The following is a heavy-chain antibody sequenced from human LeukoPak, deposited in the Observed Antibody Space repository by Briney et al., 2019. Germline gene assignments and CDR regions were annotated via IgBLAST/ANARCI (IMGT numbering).Heavy chain of an antibody. V-gene: IGHV3-30*04. Sequence: GGSLRLSCAASGFTFTNYAMHWVRQSPGKGLEWVAVISSDGSKKDYADSVKGRFTISRDNSKNTLYLQMNSLRAEDTAVYYCARVTYGSGTYGAFDYWGQGTLVTVSS. CDR1: GFTFTNYA. CDR3: ARVTYGSGTYGAFDY. D-gene: IGHD3-10*01. CDR2: ISSDGSKK. J-gene: IGHJ4*02.